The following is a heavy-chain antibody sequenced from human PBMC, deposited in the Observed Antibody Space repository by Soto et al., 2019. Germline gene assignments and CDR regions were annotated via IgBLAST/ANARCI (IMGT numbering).Heavy chain of an antibody. Sequence: GASLKISCKGSGYSFTSYWIGWVRQMPGKGLEWMGIIYPGDSDTRYSPSFQGQVTISADKSISTAHLQWSSLKASDTAMYYCARWVVVAATDYYYGMDVWGQGTTVTVSS. D-gene: IGHD2-15*01. CDR1: GYSFTSYW. CDR3: ARWVVVAATDYYYGMDV. J-gene: IGHJ6*02. V-gene: IGHV5-51*01. CDR2: IYPGDSDT.